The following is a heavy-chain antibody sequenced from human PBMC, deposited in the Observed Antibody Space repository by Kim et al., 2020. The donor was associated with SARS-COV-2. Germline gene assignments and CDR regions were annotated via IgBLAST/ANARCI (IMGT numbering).Heavy chain of an antibody. CDR3: AATMGATGQYYYYYYGMDV. V-gene: IGHV3-53*04. CDR1: GFTVSGKY. CDR2: IYSGGGT. Sequence: GGSLRLSCAASGFTVSGKYMTWVRQAPGKGLEWVSVIYSGGGTYYADSVKGRLTISRHSSNNTLYLQMNSMRAEDTAMYYCAATMGATGQYYYYYYGMDV. J-gene: IGHJ6*01. D-gene: IGHD1-26*01.